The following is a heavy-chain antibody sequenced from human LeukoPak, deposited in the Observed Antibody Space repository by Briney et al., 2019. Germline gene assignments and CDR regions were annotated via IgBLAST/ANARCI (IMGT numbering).Heavy chain of an antibody. CDR3: ARSRGDYVIFDY. CDR1: GFTFSSYW. J-gene: IGHJ4*02. Sequence: GGSLRLSCAASGFTFSSYWMSWIRQAPGKGLEWVSYISSSSSYTNYADSVKGRFTISRDNAKNSLYLQMNSLRAEDTAVYYCARSRGDYVIFDYWGQGTLVTVSS. D-gene: IGHD4-17*01. CDR2: ISSSSSYT. V-gene: IGHV3-11*06.